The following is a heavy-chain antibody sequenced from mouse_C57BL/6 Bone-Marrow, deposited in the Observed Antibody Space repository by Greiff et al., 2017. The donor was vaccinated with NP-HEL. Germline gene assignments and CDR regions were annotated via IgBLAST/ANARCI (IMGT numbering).Heavy chain of an antibody. CDR3: ARRGITTVVSWYFDV. J-gene: IGHJ1*03. CDR2: ISDGGSYT. V-gene: IGHV5-4*01. D-gene: IGHD1-1*01. CDR1: GFTFSSYA. Sequence: EVQGVESGGGLVKPGGSLKLSCAASGFTFSSYAMSWVRQTPEKRLEWVATISDGGSYTYYPDNVKGRFTISRDNAKNNLYLQMSHLKSEDTAMYYCARRGITTVVSWYFDVWGTGTTVTVSS.